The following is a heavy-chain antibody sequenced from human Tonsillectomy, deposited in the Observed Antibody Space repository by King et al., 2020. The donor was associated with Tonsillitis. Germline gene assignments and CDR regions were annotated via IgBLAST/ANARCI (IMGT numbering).Heavy chain of an antibody. J-gene: IGHJ1*01. D-gene: IGHD4-17*01. CDR3: TTTSSDYGDYFTESFHH. Sequence: VQLVESGGGLVKPGGSLRLSCAASGFTFSNAWMSWVRQAPGEGLEWVGRIKSKTDGGTTDYAAPVKGRFTISRDDSKNTLYLQMNSLKTEDTAVYYCTTTSSDYGDYFTESFHHWGQGTLVTVSS. V-gene: IGHV3-15*01. CDR1: GFTFSNAW. CDR2: IKSKTDGGTT.